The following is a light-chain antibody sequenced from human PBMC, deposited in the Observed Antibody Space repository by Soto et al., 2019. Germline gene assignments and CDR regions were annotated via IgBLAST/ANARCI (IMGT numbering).Light chain of an antibody. CDR1: QSIRST. V-gene: IGKV3-15*01. Sequence: EIVMTQSPATLSVSPGERATLSCRASQSIRSTLAWYQQKPGQAPRLLIYGASTRATGIPARFSGSGSGTEFTLTISSLQSEDFAVYYCQHYNHWLWTFG. J-gene: IGKJ1*01. CDR3: QHYNHWLWT. CDR2: GAS.